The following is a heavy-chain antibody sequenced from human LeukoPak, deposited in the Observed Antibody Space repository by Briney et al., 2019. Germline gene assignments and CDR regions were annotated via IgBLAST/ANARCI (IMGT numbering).Heavy chain of an antibody. D-gene: IGHD3-3*01. V-gene: IGHV4-4*02. CDR3: ARDGYDFWSGYSEHYYFDY. CDR1: GGSVSSTNW. CDR2: VHLDGRT. Sequence: SETLSLTCGVSGGSVSSTNWWTWIRQPPGKGLEWIGEVHLDGRTNFNPSLKSRLTMSVDLSENHVSLKLTSVTAADTAVYYCARDGYDFWSGYSEHYYFDYWGQGTLVTVSS. J-gene: IGHJ4*02.